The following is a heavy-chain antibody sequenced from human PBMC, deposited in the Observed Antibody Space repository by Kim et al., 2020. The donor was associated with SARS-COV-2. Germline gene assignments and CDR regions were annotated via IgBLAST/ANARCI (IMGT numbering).Heavy chain of an antibody. Sequence: GGSLRLSCAASGFTFSSYAMSWVRQAPGKGLEWVSAISGSGGSTYYADSVKGRFTISRDNPKNTLYLQMNSLRAEDTAVYYCAKDRVGIYCGGDCYTYYFDYWGQGTLVTVSS. V-gene: IGHV3-23*01. J-gene: IGHJ4*02. CDR3: AKDRVGIYCGGDCYTYYFDY. CDR1: GFTFSSYA. D-gene: IGHD2-21*01. CDR2: ISGSGGST.